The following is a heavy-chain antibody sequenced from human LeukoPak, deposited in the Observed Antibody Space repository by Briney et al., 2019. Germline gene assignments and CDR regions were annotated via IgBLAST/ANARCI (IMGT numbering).Heavy chain of an antibody. D-gene: IGHD2-21*02. CDR1: GFTFSTYD. CDR2: IGTAGDT. J-gene: IGHJ3*02. CDR3: ARGSYCSGGVCSPVGAFDI. V-gene: IGHV3-13*01. Sequence: GGSLRLSCAASGFTFSTYDMHWVRQVPGKGLEWVSGIGTAGDTYYADSIKGRFTFSRENAKNSLFLQMNGLRVGDTAVYYCARGSYCSGGVCSPVGAFDIWGQGTVVTVSS.